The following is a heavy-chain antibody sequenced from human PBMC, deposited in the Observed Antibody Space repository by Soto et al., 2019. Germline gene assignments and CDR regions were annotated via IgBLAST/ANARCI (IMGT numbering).Heavy chain of an antibody. CDR3: ARGFRWGMDV. Sequence: HPEGALRLSCVASGFSITNYWIHWVRQAPGKGLEWVSRINSDGSTTDYADSVRGRFTISRDNAKNTLYLQMNSLRGDDTAVNYCARGFRWGMDVWGQGTTVTVSS. CDR1: GFSITNYW. J-gene: IGHJ6*02. D-gene: IGHD3-10*01. CDR2: INSDGSTT. V-gene: IGHV3-74*01.